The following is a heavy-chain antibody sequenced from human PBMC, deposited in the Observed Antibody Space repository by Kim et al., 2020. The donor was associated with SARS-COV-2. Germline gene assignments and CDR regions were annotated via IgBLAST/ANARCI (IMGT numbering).Heavy chain of an antibody. CDR3: ARDKDDAFDI. V-gene: IGHV6-1*01. CDR2: TYYRSKWYN. Sequence: SQTLSLTCALSGDSVSSISSAWNWIRQSPAIGLEWLGRTYYRSKWYNDYAVSVKSRITINPDTSKNQFSLQLNSVTPADTAVYYCARDKDDAFDIWGQGTMVTVSS. CDR1: GDSVSSISSA. J-gene: IGHJ3*02.